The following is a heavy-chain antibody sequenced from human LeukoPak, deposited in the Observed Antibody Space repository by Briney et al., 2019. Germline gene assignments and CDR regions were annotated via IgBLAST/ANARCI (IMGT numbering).Heavy chain of an antibody. Sequence: GGSLRLSCAAPGFTFSNYGMHWVRQAPGKGLEWVAFIRFDGSNNYYADSVKGRFTISRDNSKNTLYLQMNSLRAEDTAVYYCAKDGSNYYGSGSYYNWGQGTLVTVSS. J-gene: IGHJ4*02. V-gene: IGHV3-30*02. CDR3: AKDGSNYYGSGSYYN. CDR2: IRFDGSNN. CDR1: GFTFSNYG. D-gene: IGHD3-10*01.